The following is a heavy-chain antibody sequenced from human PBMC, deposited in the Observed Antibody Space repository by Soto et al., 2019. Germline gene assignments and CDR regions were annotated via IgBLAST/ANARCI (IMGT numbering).Heavy chain of an antibody. CDR1: GYTFTSYG. CDR2: ISAYNGNT. Sequence: QVQLVQSGAEVKKPGASVKVSCKASGYTFTSYGISWVRQAPGQGLEWMGWISAYNGNTNYAKKLQGTVTMTTDTTTSTAYMALMTLRSDDTADYAWACCAGVSADVYYWGQGTLVTVSS. J-gene: IGHJ4*02. CDR3: ACCAGVSADVYY. V-gene: IGHV1-18*01. D-gene: IGHD3-3*01.